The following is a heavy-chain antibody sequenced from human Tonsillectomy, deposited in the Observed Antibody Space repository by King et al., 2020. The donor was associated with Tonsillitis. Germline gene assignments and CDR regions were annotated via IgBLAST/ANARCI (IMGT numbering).Heavy chain of an antibody. CDR1: EFTFNIYA. D-gene: IGHD3/OR15-3a*01. Sequence: VQLVESGGGVVQPGRSLRLSCAASEFTFNIYAMHWVRQAPGKGLQWVAVISYDGSNKFYADSVKGRFAISRDNSKNTLFLQMNSLRPEDTAVYYCAREVDWLFGGRIDYWGQGTLVTVSS. CDR2: ISYDGSNK. V-gene: IGHV3-30*09. CDR3: AREVDWLFGGRIDY. J-gene: IGHJ4*02.